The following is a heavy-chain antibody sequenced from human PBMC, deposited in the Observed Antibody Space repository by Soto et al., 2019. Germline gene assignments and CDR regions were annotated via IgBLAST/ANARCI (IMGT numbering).Heavy chain of an antibody. D-gene: IGHD3-10*01. CDR2: INHSGST. CDR1: GGSFSGYY. CDR3: AGGRAPGPREYHYGSGSYDH. V-gene: IGHV4-34*01. J-gene: IGHJ4*02. Sequence: SETLSLTCAVYGGSFSGYYWSWIRQPPGKGLEWIGEINHSGSTNYNPSLKSRVTISVDTSKNQFSLKLSSVAAADTAVYYCAGGRAPGPREYHYGSGSYDHWGQGTLVTVSS.